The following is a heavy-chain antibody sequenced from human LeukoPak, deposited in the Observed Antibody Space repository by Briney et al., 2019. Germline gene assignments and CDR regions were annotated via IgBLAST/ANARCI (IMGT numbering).Heavy chain of an antibody. J-gene: IGHJ4*02. V-gene: IGHV3-11*04. CDR2: ITNTGRST. Sequence: PGGSLRLSCEASGFSLSGYFISWIRQAPGKGLEWISYITNTGRSTNYADAVKGRFTISRDNGKQSVYLEMTDLRAEDTAVYYCAREASGNYHVFDSWGQGTLVIVSS. CDR3: AREASGNYHVFDS. CDR1: GFSLSGYF. D-gene: IGHD6-25*01.